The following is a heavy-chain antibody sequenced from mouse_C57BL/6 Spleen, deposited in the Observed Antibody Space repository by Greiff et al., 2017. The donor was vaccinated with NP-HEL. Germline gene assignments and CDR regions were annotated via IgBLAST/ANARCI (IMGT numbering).Heavy chain of an antibody. D-gene: IGHD1-1*01. CDR2: IDPETGGT. J-gene: IGHJ2*01. V-gene: IGHV1-15*01. CDR3: TSGETTVVDY. CDR1: GYTFTDYE. Sequence: QVQLQQSGAELVRPGASVTLSCKASGYTFTDYEMHWVKQTPVHGLEWIGAIDPETGGTAYNQKFKGKAILTADKSSSTAYMELRSLTSEDSAVYYCTSGETTVVDYWGQGTTLTVSS.